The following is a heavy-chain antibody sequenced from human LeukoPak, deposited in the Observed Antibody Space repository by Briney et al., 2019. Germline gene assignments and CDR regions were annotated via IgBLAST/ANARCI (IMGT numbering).Heavy chain of an antibody. CDR3: ARESEGHYYGSGKPFYYGMDV. CDR1: EFTFSSDT. V-gene: IGHV3-21*01. Sequence: GGSLRLSCAASEFTFSSDTMNWVRQAPGKGLEWVSCISSRSGYLYYAGSVKGRFTISRDNAKNSLYLQMNNLRAEDTAVYYCARESEGHYYGSGKPFYYGMDVWGQGTTVTVSS. CDR2: ISSRSGYL. D-gene: IGHD3-10*01. J-gene: IGHJ6*02.